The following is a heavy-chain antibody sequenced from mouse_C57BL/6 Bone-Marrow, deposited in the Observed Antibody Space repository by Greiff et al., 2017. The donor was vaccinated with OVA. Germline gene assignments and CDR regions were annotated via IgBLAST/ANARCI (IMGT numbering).Heavy chain of an antibody. Sequence: VQLVESGAELVKPGASVKLSCKASGYTFTSSWMHWVKQRPGQGLEWIGMIHPNSGSTNYNEKFKSKATLTVDKSSSTAYMQLSSLTSEDSAVYYCASTGLTFAYWGQGTLVTVSA. V-gene: IGHV1-64*01. J-gene: IGHJ3*01. D-gene: IGHD4-1*01. CDR2: IHPNSGST. CDR1: GYTFTSSW. CDR3: ASTGLTFAY.